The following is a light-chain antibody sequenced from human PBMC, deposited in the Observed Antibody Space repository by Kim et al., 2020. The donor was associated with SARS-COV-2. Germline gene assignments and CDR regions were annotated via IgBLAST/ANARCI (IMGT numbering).Light chain of an antibody. CDR1: ETISTY. J-gene: IGKJ4*01. Sequence: ASVGDRVTITCRASETISTYLNWYQQKPGKVPNLLIYGASSLHNGVPSRFSGSGSGTDFTLTISSLQPEDFATYYCQQSYGIPLTFGVGTKVDIK. V-gene: IGKV1-39*01. CDR2: GAS. CDR3: QQSYGIPLT.